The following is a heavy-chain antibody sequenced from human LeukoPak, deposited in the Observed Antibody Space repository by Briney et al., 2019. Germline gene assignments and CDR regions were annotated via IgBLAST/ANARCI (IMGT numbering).Heavy chain of an antibody. CDR2: INPNSGGT. CDR1: GYTFTGYY. D-gene: IGHD2-15*01. CDR3: ARDNIVVVVAATRRDGDY. Sequence: ASVKVSCKASGYTFTGYYMHWVRQAPGQGREWMGWINPNSGGTNYAQKFQGRVTMTRDTSISTAYMELSRLRSDDTAVYYCARDNIVVVVAATRRDGDYWGQGTLVTVSS. V-gene: IGHV1-2*02. J-gene: IGHJ4*02.